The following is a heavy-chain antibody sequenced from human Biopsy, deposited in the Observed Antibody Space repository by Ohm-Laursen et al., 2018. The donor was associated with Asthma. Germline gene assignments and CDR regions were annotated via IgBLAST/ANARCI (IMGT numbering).Heavy chain of an antibody. V-gene: IGHV3-30*03. CDR1: GFMFRSFG. CDR3: ARGVITNWFDP. J-gene: IGHJ5*02. CDR2: ISYDGNHK. D-gene: IGHD3-16*02. Sequence: SSLRLSCAASGFMFRSFGMHWVRQAPGKGLEWVAVISYDGNHKFYEDSVKGRFTISRDNSKNTLYLQMNSLRTEDTAVYYCARGVITNWFDPWGQGTLVTVSS.